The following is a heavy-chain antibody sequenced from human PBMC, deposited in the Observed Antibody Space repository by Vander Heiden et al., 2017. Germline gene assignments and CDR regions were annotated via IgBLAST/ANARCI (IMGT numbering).Heavy chain of an antibody. D-gene: IGHD3-9*01. J-gene: IGHJ3*02. Sequence: EVQLVESGGGLFQPGGSLGLPCAASGFARSDHYMDWIRQAPGKGLEWVGRTRNKANLFTTEYAASVIGRFSISREDSENSVILQMNSLRTEDTAIYYCARDVDHADDMWGQGTMVTVSS. CDR3: ARDVDHADDM. CDR1: GFARSDHY. CDR2: TRNKANLFTT. V-gene: IGHV3-72*01.